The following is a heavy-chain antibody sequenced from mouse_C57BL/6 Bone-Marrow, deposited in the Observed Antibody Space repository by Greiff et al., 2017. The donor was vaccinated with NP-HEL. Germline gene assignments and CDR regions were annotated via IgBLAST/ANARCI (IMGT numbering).Heavy chain of an antibody. J-gene: IGHJ1*03. Sequence: VQLQQPGAELVKPGASVKLSCKASGYTFTSYWMQWVKQRPGQGLEWIGEIDPSDSYTNYNQKFTGKATLTVDTSSSTAYMQLSSLTSEDSAVYYCARGYWYCDVWGTGTTVTVSS. CDR3: ARGYWYCDV. V-gene: IGHV1-50*01. CDR1: GYTFTSYW. CDR2: IDPSDSYT.